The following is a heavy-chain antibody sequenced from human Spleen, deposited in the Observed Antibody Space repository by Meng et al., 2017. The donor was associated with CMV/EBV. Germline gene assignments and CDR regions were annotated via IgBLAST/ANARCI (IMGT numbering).Heavy chain of an antibody. CDR3: ARVPRAPAAMDYYYYYGMDV. CDR1: GYTLTSYD. CDR2: MSPKSGNT. J-gene: IGHJ6*02. Sequence: ASVKVSCKASGYTLTSYDINWVRQAPGQGLEWIGWMSPKSGNTGYAPKFQGRVTMTRDTSTSTVYMELSSLRSEDTAVYYCARVPRAPAAMDYYYYYGMDVWGQGTTVTVSS. D-gene: IGHD2-2*01. V-gene: IGHV1-8*01.